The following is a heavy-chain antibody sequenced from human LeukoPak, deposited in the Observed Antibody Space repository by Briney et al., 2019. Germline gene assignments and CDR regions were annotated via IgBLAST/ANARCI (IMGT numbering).Heavy chain of an antibody. V-gene: IGHV1-18*01. CDR1: GYTFTNYG. D-gene: IGHD2-2*01. CDR2: ISAYNGDT. CDR3: ARRGGGYCTSTRCCCMDV. J-gene: IGHJ6*03. Sequence: ASVKVSCKASGYTFTNYGITWVRQAPGQGLEWMGWISAYNGDTNFAQKFQGRVTMTTDTSTSTAYMVLRTLRSDDTAVYYCARRGGGYCTSTRCCCMDVWGKGTTVTVSS.